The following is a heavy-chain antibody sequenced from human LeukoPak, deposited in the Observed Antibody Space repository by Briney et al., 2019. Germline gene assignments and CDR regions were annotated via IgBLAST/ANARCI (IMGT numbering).Heavy chain of an antibody. J-gene: IGHJ6*02. Sequence: PGGSLRLSCAASGFTFSSYSMNWVRQAPGKGLVWVSRINSDGSSTSYADSVKGRFTISRDNAKNTLYLQMNRLRAEDTAVYYCARDGGGSYSHYYYGMDVWGQGTTVAVSS. CDR1: GFTFSSYS. CDR2: INSDGSST. D-gene: IGHD1-26*01. V-gene: IGHV3-74*01. CDR3: ARDGGGSYSHYYYGMDV.